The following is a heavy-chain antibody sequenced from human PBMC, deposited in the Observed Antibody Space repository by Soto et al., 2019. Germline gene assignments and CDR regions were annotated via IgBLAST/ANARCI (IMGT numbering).Heavy chain of an antibody. CDR2: ISGSGGST. Sequence: GGSLRLSCAASGFTFNSYVMNWVRQAPGKGLEWVSAISGSGGSTYYADSVKGRFTISRDNSKNTLYLQMNSLRAEDTAAYYCAKGVATGGYYYYGMDVWGQGTTVTVSS. D-gene: IGHD5-12*01. V-gene: IGHV3-23*01. J-gene: IGHJ6*02. CDR1: GFTFNSYV. CDR3: AKGVATGGYYYYGMDV.